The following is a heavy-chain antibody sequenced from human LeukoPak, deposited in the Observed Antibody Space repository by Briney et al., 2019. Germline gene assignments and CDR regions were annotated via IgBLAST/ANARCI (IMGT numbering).Heavy chain of an antibody. CDR1: GFTFSSYA. CDR2: ISGSGGST. D-gene: IGHD3-3*01. Sequence: GGSLRLSCAASGFTFSSYAMSWVRQAPGKGLEWVSAISGSGGSTYYADSVKGRFTISRDNSTNTLYLQMNSLRAEDTAVYYCAKSPTYYDFWSGHGGPNWFDPWGQGTLVTVSS. J-gene: IGHJ5*02. V-gene: IGHV3-23*01. CDR3: AKSPTYYDFWSGHGGPNWFDP.